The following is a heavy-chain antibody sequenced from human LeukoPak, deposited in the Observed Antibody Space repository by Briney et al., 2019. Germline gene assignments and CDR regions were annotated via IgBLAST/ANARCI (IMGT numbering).Heavy chain of an antibody. CDR3: ARGIHSSSTRYYYYYMDV. Sequence: ASVKVSCKASGYTFTSYGISWVRQAPGQGLEWMGWISAYNGNTNYAQKLQGRVTMTTDTSTSTAYMELRSLRSDDTAVYYCARGIHSSSTRYYYYYMDVWGKGTTVTVSS. J-gene: IGHJ6*03. V-gene: IGHV1-18*01. CDR1: GYTFTSYG. D-gene: IGHD2-2*01. CDR2: ISAYNGNT.